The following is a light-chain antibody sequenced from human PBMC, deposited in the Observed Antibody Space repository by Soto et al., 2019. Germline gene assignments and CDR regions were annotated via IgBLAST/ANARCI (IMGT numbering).Light chain of an antibody. CDR1: SSDVGTYNL. CDR3: CSFAVGSTLV. CDR2: EGS. Sequence: QSALTQPASVSGSPEQSITISCTGTSSDVGTYNLVSWHQHHPGKAPKLIIYEGSKRPSGVSNRFSGSKSGNTASLTISGLQAEDEADYYCCSFAVGSTLVFGGGTKLTVL. V-gene: IGLV2-23*01. J-gene: IGLJ2*01.